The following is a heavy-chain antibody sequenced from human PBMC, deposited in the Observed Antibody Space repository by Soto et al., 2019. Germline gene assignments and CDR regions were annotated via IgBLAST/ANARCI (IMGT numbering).Heavy chain of an antibody. Sequence: QITLKESGPTLVKPTQTLTLPCTFSGFSLTSPGACVGWIRQPPGKALEWLALIYWNDDERYSPSLKSRLTITKDTSKNQVVLIMTNLDPVDTATYYCAHRGYGDYPRDNWFDPWGQGVPVLGSS. D-gene: IGHD4-17*01. J-gene: IGHJ5*02. CDR2: IYWNDDE. CDR1: GFSLTSPGAC. V-gene: IGHV2-5*01. CDR3: AHRGYGDYPRDNWFDP.